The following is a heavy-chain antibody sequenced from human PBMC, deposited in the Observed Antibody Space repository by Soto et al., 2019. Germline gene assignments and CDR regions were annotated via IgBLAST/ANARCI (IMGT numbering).Heavy chain of an antibody. J-gene: IGHJ5*02. CDR3: ARGGLAATFDP. Sequence: EVQLVESGGGLVQPGGSLRLSCAASGFTFSTYDMHWVRQATGKGLEWVSAIGSAGDTYYPGSVKVRFTISIENAKNSLYLQMNSLRAEDTAVYYCARGGLAATFDPWGQGTLVTVSS. V-gene: IGHV3-13*01. CDR1: GFTFSTYD. D-gene: IGHD2-15*01. CDR2: IGSAGDT.